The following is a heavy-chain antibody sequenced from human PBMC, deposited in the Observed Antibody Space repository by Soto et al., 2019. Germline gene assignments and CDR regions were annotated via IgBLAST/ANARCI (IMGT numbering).Heavy chain of an antibody. CDR1: GFIFNDYS. D-gene: IGHD5-12*01. V-gene: IGHV3-21*01. CDR2: ISSSGTYI. Sequence: KAGRSMRLSCAASGFIFNDYSMDWVRQAPEKGLEWVSSISSSGTYIYYADSVKGRFAISRDNAKNVMYLQMDNLRAEDTAVYYCVRAGHVYDVHYYGMAGWGQGTTVTVSS. CDR3: VRAGHVYDVHYYGMAG. J-gene: IGHJ6*02.